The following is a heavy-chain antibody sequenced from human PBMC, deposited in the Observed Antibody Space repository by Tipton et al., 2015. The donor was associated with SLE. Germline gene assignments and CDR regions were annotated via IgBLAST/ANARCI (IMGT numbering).Heavy chain of an antibody. CDR1: GGSISSYY. CDR2: VYDSGTT. J-gene: IGHJ6*02. Sequence: GLVKPSETLSLTCSVSGGSISSYYWSWIRQPPGKGLEWIGSVYDSGTTHYNPSLKSRVTMSVDTSKTQFSLKLGSLTAADTAVYYCARVVTVGAAHYYDIDVWGQGTRVTVSS. D-gene: IGHD2-21*02. V-gene: IGHV4-59*12. CDR3: ARVVTVGAAHYYDIDV.